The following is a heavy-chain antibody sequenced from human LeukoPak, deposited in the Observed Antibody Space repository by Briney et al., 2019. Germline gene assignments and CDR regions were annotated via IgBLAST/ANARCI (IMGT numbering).Heavy chain of an antibody. CDR3: VKGRTFSRDAFDI. Sequence: GGSPRLSCSASGFTFSSYASHWVRQAPGKGLEYVSAISSSTNGDATYYADSVKGRFTISRDNSKNTLYLQMSSLRAEDTAVYYCVKGRTFSRDAFDIWGQGTMVTVSS. CDR2: ISSSTNGDAT. D-gene: IGHD3-3*02. V-gene: IGHV3-64D*06. J-gene: IGHJ3*02. CDR1: GFTFSSYA.